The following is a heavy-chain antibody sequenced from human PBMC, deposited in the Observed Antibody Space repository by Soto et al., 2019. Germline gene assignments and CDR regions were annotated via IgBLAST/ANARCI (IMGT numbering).Heavy chain of an antibody. D-gene: IGHD4-17*01. CDR1: GGSISSYY. CDR2: IYYSGST. V-gene: IGHV4-59*01. CDR3: ARARDYGDYDIYYYYYMDV. J-gene: IGHJ6*03. Sequence: SETLSLTCTVSGGSISSYYWSWIRQPPGKGLEWIGYIYYSGSTNYNPSLKSRVTISVDTSKNQFSLKLSSVTAADTAVYYCARARDYGDYDIYYYYYMDVWGKGTTVTVSS.